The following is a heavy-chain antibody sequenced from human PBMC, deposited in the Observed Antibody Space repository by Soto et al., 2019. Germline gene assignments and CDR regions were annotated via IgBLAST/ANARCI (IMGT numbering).Heavy chain of an antibody. Sequence: PGGSLRLSCAASGFTFSSYAMSWVRQAPGKGLEWVSAIGGSGGSTYYADSVKGRFTISRDNSKNTLYLQMNSLRAEDTAVYYCAKGQQGPYYYYGMDVWGQGTTVTVSS. J-gene: IGHJ6*02. CDR2: IGGSGGST. CDR1: GFTFSSYA. CDR3: AKGQQGPYYYYGMDV. D-gene: IGHD2-2*01. V-gene: IGHV3-23*01.